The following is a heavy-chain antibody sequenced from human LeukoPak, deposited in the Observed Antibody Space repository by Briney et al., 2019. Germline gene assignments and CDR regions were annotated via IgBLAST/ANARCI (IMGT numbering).Heavy chain of an antibody. D-gene: IGHD5-24*01. Sequence: ASVKVSCKASGYTFTSYGISWVRQAPGQGLEWMGRIIPILGIANYAQKFQGRVTITADKSTSTAYMELSSLRSEDTAVYYCARGRDGYPDYWGQGTLVTVSS. CDR1: GYTFTSYG. CDR2: IIPILGIA. J-gene: IGHJ4*02. CDR3: ARGRDGYPDY. V-gene: IGHV1-69*04.